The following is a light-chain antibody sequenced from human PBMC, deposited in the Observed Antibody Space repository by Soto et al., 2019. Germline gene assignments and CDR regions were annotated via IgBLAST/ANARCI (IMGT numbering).Light chain of an antibody. J-gene: IGKJ3*01. Sequence: DIVLTQSPATLSLSPGERATLSCRASQSVGSYLAWYQQKPGKAPRLLIFGASSRTPGIPARFSGSGSGTDFTLTISSLEHEVFAVYHCLQRSIGFTFGPGTKVDIK. CDR3: LQRSIGFT. V-gene: IGKV3-11*01. CDR2: GAS. CDR1: QSVGSY.